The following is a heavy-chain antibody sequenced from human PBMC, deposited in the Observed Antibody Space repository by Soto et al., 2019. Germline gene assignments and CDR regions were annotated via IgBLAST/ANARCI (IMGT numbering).Heavy chain of an antibody. CDR1: GASITSGNYY. CDR2: SSYTGNT. Sequence: SETLSLTCTVSGASITSGNYYWGWIRQPPGKGLQWIGSSSYTGNTYFNPSLRSRVTISVDTSNNQFSLRLTSVTASDTAVYYCARPDSGSWAAPFGSCGQGTLVTVS. D-gene: IGHD6-25*01. J-gene: IGHJ4*02. CDR3: ARPDSGSWAAPFGS. V-gene: IGHV4-39*01.